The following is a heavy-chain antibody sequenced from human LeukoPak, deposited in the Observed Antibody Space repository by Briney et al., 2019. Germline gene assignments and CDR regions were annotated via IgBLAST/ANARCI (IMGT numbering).Heavy chain of an antibody. Sequence: GASVKVSCKASGGTFSSYAISWVRQAPGQGLEWMGRIIPILGIANYAQKFQGRVTFTADKSTSTAYMELSSLRSEDTAVYYCARDEPSGPNEDYWGQGTLVTVSS. CDR3: ARDEPSGPNEDY. J-gene: IGHJ4*02. CDR1: GGTFSSYA. CDR2: IIPILGIA. V-gene: IGHV1-69*04. D-gene: IGHD1-14*01.